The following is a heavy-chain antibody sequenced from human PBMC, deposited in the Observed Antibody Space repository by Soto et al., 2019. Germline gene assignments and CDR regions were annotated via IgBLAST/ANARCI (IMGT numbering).Heavy chain of an antibody. D-gene: IGHD3-10*01. CDR1: GFTFSSYS. CDR3: ARGRAGGGFDP. CDR2: ISSSSSYI. V-gene: IGHV3-21*01. Sequence: EVQLVESGGGLVKPGGSLRLSCAASGFTFSSYSMNWVRQAPGKGLEWVSSISSSSSYIYYADSVKGRFTISRDNAKNSRYQKRNSRGAEDTAVYSCARGRAGGGFDPWGQGTLVTVSS. J-gene: IGHJ5*02.